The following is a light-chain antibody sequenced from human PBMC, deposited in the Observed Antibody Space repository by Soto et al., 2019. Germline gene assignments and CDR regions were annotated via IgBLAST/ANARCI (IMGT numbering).Light chain of an antibody. CDR3: SSYTSSNTYV. J-gene: IGLJ1*01. V-gene: IGLV2-14*01. CDR2: DVS. CDR1: SSDIGAYNY. Sequence: QSVLTKPASVYGSPGQSVAISCTGTSSDIGAYNYVSWYQQHPGKAPKLMIFDVSNRPSGVSNRFSGSKSGNTASLTISGLQAEDEADYYCSSYTSSNTYVFGTGTKVTVL.